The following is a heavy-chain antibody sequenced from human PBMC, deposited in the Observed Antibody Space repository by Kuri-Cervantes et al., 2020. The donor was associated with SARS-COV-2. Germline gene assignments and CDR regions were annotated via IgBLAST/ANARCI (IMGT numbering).Heavy chain of an antibody. Sequence: GGSRRLSCKASGYTFTSYWISWVRQRPGRGLEWMGRVDPTDSYTNYSPSFQGHVTLSVDKSTTTAHLQWTRLQASATAISYCARNRADYHGSGGPLDYWGQGAPVTVSS. J-gene: IGHJ4*02. CDR3: ARNRADYHGSGGPLDY. CDR1: GYTFTSYW. V-gene: IGHV5-10-1*01. D-gene: IGHD3-10*01. CDR2: VDPTDSYT.